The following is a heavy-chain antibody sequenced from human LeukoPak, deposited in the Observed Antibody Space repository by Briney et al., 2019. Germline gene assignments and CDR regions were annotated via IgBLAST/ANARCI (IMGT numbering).Heavy chain of an antibody. Sequence: SETLSLTCTVSGDSISSYYWNWIRQPPGKGLEWIGYIYYSGSTAYNPSLTSRVTISVDTSKNQFSLKWNSLTAADTAVYYCARGRSTSWYLDSWGQGTLVTVSS. J-gene: IGHJ4*02. CDR2: IYYSGST. D-gene: IGHD2-2*01. V-gene: IGHV4-59*01. CDR3: ARGRSTSWYLDS. CDR1: GDSISSYY.